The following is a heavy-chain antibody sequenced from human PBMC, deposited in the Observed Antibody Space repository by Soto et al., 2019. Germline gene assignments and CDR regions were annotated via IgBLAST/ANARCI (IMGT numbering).Heavy chain of an antibody. J-gene: IGHJ4*02. CDR2: IYYSGST. D-gene: IGHD4-17*01. CDR1: GVSISSYY. V-gene: IGHV4-59*08. Sequence: PSETLSLTCTVSGVSISSYYWGWIRQPPGKGLEWIGYIYYSGSTNYNPSLKSRVTISVDTSKNQFSLKLSSVTAADTAVYYCARRYGPGFDYWGQGTLVTVSS. CDR3: ARRYGPGFDY.